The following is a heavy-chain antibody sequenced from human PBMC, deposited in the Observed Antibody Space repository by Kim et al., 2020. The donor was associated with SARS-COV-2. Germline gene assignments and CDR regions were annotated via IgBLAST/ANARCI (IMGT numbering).Heavy chain of an antibody. V-gene: IGHV4-59*01. Sequence: SETLSLTCTVSGGSISSYYWSWIRQPPGKGLEWIGYIYYSGSTNYNPSLKSRVTISVDTSKNQFSLKLSSVTAADTAVYYCARDGGELKAFDIWGQGTMVTVSS. CDR3: ARDGGELKAFDI. D-gene: IGHD3-10*01. J-gene: IGHJ3*02. CDR2: IYYSGST. CDR1: GGSISSYY.